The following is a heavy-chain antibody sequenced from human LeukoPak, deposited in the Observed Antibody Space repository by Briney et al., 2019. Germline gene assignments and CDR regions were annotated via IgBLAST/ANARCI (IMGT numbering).Heavy chain of an antibody. CDR3: ARRVITIFGVVSYYYYYGMDV. CDR2: IIPIFGTA. Sequence: ASVKVSCKASGGTFSSYAISWVRQAPGQGLEWMGGIIPIFGTANYAQKFQGRVTITADESTSTAYMELSSLRSEDTAVYYCARRVITIFGVVSYYYYYGMDVWGQGTTVTVSS. D-gene: IGHD3-3*01. J-gene: IGHJ6*02. CDR1: GGTFSSYA. V-gene: IGHV1-69*13.